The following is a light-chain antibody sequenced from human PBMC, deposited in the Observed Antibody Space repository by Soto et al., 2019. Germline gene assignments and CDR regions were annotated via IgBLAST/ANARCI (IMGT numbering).Light chain of an antibody. J-gene: IGLJ1*01. CDR1: GSNIGAGYD. CDR3: QSYDSTLDARYV. Sequence: QSVLTQPPSVSGAPGQRVTISCTGSGSNIGAGYDVHWYQHRPGTAPKLLVFGDSHRPSGVPDRFSGPKSGTSASLAITGLQAEDEGDYYCQSYDSTLDARYVVGTGTKVTVL. CDR2: GDS. V-gene: IGLV1-40*01.